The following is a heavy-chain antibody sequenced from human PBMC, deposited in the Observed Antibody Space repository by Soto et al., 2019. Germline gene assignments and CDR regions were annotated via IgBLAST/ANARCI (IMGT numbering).Heavy chain of an antibody. D-gene: IGHD3-9*01. V-gene: IGHV2-5*02. CDR2: LYWADDK. CDR3: AHGRWAGRGALILDF. J-gene: IGHJ4*02. Sequence: QITLKESGPTLVKPTETLTLTCTFSGFPLSYSGVGVAWIRQPPGKALEWLALLYWADDKRSSPALKSRLTIPQDTSKSQVVRTGTDMVPVETGKYYCAHGRWAGRGALILDFWGQGALVTVSS. CDR1: GFPLSYSGVG.